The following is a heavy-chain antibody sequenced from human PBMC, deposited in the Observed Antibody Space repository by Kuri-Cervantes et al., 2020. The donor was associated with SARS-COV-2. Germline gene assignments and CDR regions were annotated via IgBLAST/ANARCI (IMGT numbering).Heavy chain of an antibody. D-gene: IGHD4-17*01. V-gene: IGHV3-53*01. CDR3: ASGFDYGALIPEQSDYYYGMDV. CDR1: GFTVSSNY. CDR2: IYSGGST. Sequence: GGSLRLSCAASGFTVSSNYMSWVRQAPGKGLEWVSLIYSGGSTYYADSVKGRFTIFKDNSKNTLYLQMNSLRAEDSAVYYCASGFDYGALIPEQSDYYYGMDVWGQGTTVTVSS. J-gene: IGHJ6*02.